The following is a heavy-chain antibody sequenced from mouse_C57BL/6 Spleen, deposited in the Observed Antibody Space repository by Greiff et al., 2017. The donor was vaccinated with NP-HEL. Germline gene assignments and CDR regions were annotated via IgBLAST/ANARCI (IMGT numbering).Heavy chain of an antibody. CDR1: GYTFTSYW. V-gene: IGHV1-64*01. CDR3: ARVDYKGYWYFDV. D-gene: IGHD2-12*01. Sequence: QVQLKQPGAELVKPGASVKLSCKASGYTFTSYWMHWVKQRPGQGLEWIGMIHPNSGSTNYNEKFKSKATLTVDKSSSTAYMQLSSLTSEDSAVYYCARVDYKGYWYFDVWGTGTTVTVSS. CDR2: IHPNSGST. J-gene: IGHJ1*03.